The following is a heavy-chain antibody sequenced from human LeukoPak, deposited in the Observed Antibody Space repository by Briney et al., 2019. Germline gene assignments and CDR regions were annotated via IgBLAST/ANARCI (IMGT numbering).Heavy chain of an antibody. CDR2: INGDGSST. CDR1: GFTFSSYW. J-gene: IGHJ6*03. D-gene: IGHD3-16*02. CDR3: ARGGFRSWSYMDV. Sequence: GGSLRLSCAASGFTFSSYWMHWVRQAPGKGLVWVSLINGDGSSTTYADSVKGRFTISRDNAKNTLYLQMNSLRAEDTAVYYCARGGFRSWSYMDVWGKGTTVTVSS. V-gene: IGHV3-74*03.